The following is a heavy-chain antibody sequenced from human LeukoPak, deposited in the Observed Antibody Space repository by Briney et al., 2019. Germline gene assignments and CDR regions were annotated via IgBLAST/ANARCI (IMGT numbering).Heavy chain of an antibody. CDR3: ARPLY. CDR1: GGSVSDYY. J-gene: IGHJ4*02. V-gene: IGHV3-66*04. Sequence: PSETQSLTCTVSGGSVSDYYWSWVRQAPGKGLEWVSVIYSGGSTYYADSVKGRFTISRDNSKNTLYLQMNSLRAEDTAVYYCARPLYRGQGTLVTVSS. CDR2: IYSGGST.